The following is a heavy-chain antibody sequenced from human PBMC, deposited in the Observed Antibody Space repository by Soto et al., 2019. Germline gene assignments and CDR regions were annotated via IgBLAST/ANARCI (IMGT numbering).Heavy chain of an antibody. V-gene: IGHV3-30*18. CDR1: GFTFSSYG. D-gene: IGHD4-17*01. CDR2: ISYDGSNK. CDR3: AKGRLRQYYYYYMDV. Sequence: ESGGGVVQPGRSLRLSCAASGFTFSSYGMHWVRQAPGKGLEWVAVISYDGSNKYYADSVKGRFTISRDNSKNTLYLQMNSLRAEDTAVYYCAKGRLRQYYYYYMDVWGKGTTVTVSS. J-gene: IGHJ6*03.